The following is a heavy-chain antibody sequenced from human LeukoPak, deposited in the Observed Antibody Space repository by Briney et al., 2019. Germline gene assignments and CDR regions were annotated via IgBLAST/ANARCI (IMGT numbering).Heavy chain of an antibody. D-gene: IGHD2/OR15-2a*01. CDR2: INPSGGST. CDR3: ARNPLNNYYYYYMDV. J-gene: IGHJ6*03. CDR1: GCTFTSYY. Sequence: ASVKVSCKASGCTFTSYYMHWVRQAPGQGLEWMGIINPSGGSTSYAQKFQGRVTMTRDMSTSTVYMELSSLRSEDTAVYYCARNPLNNYYYYYMDVWGKGTTVTVSS. V-gene: IGHV1-46*01.